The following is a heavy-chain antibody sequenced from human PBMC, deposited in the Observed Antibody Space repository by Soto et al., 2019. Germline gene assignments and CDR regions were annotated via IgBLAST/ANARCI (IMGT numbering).Heavy chain of an antibody. V-gene: IGHV3-9*01. D-gene: IGHD2-2*01. Sequence: EVQLVESGGGLVQPGRSLRLSCAASGFSFDEYAMHWVRQAPGKGLEWVSGIRWNSGTMGYGDSVKGRFTSSRDNAKNSLYLQMNSLRAEDTALYYCAKGFCSSTRCLTYSYMDVWGKGTTVTVSS. CDR3: AKGFCSSTRCLTYSYMDV. J-gene: IGHJ6*03. CDR2: IRWNSGTM. CDR1: GFSFDEYA.